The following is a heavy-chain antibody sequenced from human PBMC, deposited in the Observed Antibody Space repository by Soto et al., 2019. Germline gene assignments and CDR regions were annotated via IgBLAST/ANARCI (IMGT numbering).Heavy chain of an antibody. D-gene: IGHD3-10*01. CDR1: GYPFTDLY. Sequence: GASVKVSCKPSGYPFTDLYIHWVRQAPGLGLEWMGWIDPRSGASRKTQRFQGRFTMTRDTSTNTVYMELSSLRSDDTAVYCCARDNYGPLDYWGQGTLVTVSS. CDR3: ARDNYGPLDY. J-gene: IGHJ4*02. V-gene: IGHV1-2*02. CDR2: IDPRSGAS.